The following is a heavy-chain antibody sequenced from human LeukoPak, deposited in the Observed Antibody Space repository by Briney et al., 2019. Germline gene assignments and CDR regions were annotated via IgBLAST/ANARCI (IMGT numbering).Heavy chain of an antibody. CDR2: ISYDGSNK. J-gene: IGHJ4*02. Sequence: PGGSLRLSCAASGFTFSSYAIHWVRQAPGKGLEWVAIISYDGSNKYYADSVKGRFTISRDNYKNTVYVQMNSLRAEDTAVYYCAKESKQSGSYPIDYWGQGTLVTVSS. V-gene: IGHV3-30*04. CDR1: GFTFSSYA. CDR3: AKESKQSGSYPIDY. D-gene: IGHD1-26*01.